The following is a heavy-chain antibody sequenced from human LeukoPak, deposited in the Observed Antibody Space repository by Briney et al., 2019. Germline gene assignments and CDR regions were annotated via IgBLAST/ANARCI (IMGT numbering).Heavy chain of an antibody. D-gene: IGHD3-22*01. Sequence: GGSLRLSCAASGFTFSSYVMHWVRQAPGKGLEWVAFIRYDGSNKYYADSVKGRFTISRDNSKNTLYLQMNSLRAEDTAVYYCAKASNYDSSGYYGYWGQGTLVTVSS. CDR1: GFTFSSYV. V-gene: IGHV3-30*02. CDR2: IRYDGSNK. J-gene: IGHJ4*02. CDR3: AKASNYDSSGYYGY.